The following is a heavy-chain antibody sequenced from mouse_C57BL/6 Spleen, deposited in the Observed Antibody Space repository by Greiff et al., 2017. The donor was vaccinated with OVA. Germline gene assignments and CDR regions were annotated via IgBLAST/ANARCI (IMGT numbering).Heavy chain of an antibody. CDR1: GFSFNTYA. D-gene: IGHD3-2*02. CDR2: IRSKSNNYAT. Sequence: EVQGVESGGGLVQPKGSLKLSCAASGFSFNTYAMNWVRQAPGKGLEWVARIRSKSNNYATYYADSVKDRFTISRDDSESMLYLQMNNLKTEDTAMYYCVRHAGSSGYLFAYWGQGTLVTVSA. CDR3: VRHAGSSGYLFAY. J-gene: IGHJ3*01. V-gene: IGHV10-1*01.